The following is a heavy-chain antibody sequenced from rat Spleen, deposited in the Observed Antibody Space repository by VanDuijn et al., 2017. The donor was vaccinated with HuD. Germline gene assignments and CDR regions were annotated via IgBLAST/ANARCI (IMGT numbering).Heavy chain of an antibody. Sequence: QVQLRESGPGLVQPSQTLSLTCTVSGFSLTNYHISWVRQPPGEGLEWMGVIWTGGITAYNSLLKSRLTISRDTSKSQVFLKMNSLQTADTATYYCARMGGLLSPPFDYWGQGVMVTVSS. CDR3: ARMGGLLSPPFDY. J-gene: IGHJ2*01. CDR2: IWTGGIT. CDR1: GFSLTNYH. D-gene: IGHD1-12*03. V-gene: IGHV2-43*01.